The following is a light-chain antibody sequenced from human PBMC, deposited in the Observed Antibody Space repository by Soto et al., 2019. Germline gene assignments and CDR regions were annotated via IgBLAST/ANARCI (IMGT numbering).Light chain of an antibody. Sequence: QSALTQPASVSGSPGQSITISCTGTRSDVGGYNYVSWYQQHPGKATKLMIYEVTNRPSGVSNRFSGSRSGNTASLTISGLQAEDEADYYCSSYTVSKTLIFGGGTKVTVL. V-gene: IGLV2-14*01. CDR1: RSDVGGYNY. CDR2: EVT. CDR3: SSYTVSKTLI. J-gene: IGLJ2*01.